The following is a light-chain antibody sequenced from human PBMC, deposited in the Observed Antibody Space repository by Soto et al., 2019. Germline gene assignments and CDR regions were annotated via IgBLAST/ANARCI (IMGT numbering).Light chain of an antibody. CDR3: QQLNSYPQT. V-gene: IGKV1-9*01. Sequence: DIQLTQSPSFLSASVGDRVTITCRASQGISSYLAWYQQKPGKAPKLLIYAASTLQSGVPSRFSGSGSGTEFTLTISSLQPEDFGTYYCQQLNSYPQTFGQGTKVEIK. CDR1: QGISSY. CDR2: AAS. J-gene: IGKJ1*01.